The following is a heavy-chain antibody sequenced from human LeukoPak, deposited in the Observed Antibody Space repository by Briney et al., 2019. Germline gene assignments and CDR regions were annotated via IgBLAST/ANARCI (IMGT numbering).Heavy chain of an antibody. CDR3: AKQNFRGFGY. J-gene: IGHJ4*02. Sequence: GGSLRLSCAASGFNFRYYAMTWVRQAPGKGLECVSGISEGADITYYGGSVKGRFTISRDNSKNTLYLQMNSLRAEDTAVYYCAKQNFRGFGYWGQGTLVTVSS. CDR2: ISEGADIT. V-gene: IGHV3-23*01. D-gene: IGHD2/OR15-2a*01. CDR1: GFNFRYYA.